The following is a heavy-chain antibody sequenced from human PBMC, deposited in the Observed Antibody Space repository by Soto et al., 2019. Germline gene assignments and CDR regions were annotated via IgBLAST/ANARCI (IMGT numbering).Heavy chain of an antibody. CDR2: IYFSGST. CDR3: ARVAAAAGLWFDP. Sequence: PSETLSLTCTVSGGTLRNGDYYWSWIRQPPGKGLEWIGYIYFSGSTYYNPSLKSRVCISIDTSNNQFSLNVTSVTAADTAVYYGARVAAAAGLWFDPWGQGSLDTVSS. CDR1: GGTLRNGDYY. J-gene: IGHJ5*02. V-gene: IGHV4-30-4*01. D-gene: IGHD6-13*01.